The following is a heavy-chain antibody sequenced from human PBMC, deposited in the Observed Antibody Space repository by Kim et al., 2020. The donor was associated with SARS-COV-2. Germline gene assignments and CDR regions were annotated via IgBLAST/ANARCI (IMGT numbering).Heavy chain of an antibody. CDR2: IYPADSDR. Sequence: GESLKISCKASGYNFANNWIAWVRQMPGKGLEWMGIIYPADSDRKYSPSFQGQVTISADKSINTAYLQWSSLKASDTAMYYCARRDGGDGYKLRPTPPDYWGQGTLVTVSS. CDR1: GYNFANNW. CDR3: ARRDGGDGYKLRPTPPDY. J-gene: IGHJ4*02. D-gene: IGHD3-16*01. V-gene: IGHV5-51*01.